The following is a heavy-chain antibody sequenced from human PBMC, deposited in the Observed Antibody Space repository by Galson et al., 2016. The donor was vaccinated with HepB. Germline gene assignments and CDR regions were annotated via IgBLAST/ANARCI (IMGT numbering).Heavy chain of an antibody. V-gene: IGHV3-21*01. Sequence: SLRLSCAASGFTFSSYSMNWVRQAPGKGLEWVSSISSSSSYIYYADSVQGRFTISRDNAKNSLYLQMNSLRAEDTAVYYCARTYYDYVWGSYRQVFDAFDIWGQGTMVTVSS. CDR3: ARTYYDYVWGSYRQVFDAFDI. J-gene: IGHJ3*02. CDR1: GFTFSSYS. CDR2: ISSSSSYI. D-gene: IGHD3-16*02.